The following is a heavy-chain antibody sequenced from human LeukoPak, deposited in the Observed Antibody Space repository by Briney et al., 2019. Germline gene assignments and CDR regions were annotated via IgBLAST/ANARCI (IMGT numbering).Heavy chain of an antibody. V-gene: IGHV1-69*05. D-gene: IGHD4-11*01. J-gene: IGHJ4*02. CDR3: ARTPPYSQIDY. CDR1: GGTFSSYA. CDR2: IIPIFGTA. Sequence: GASVKVSCKAPGGTFSSYAISWVRQAPGQGLEWMGGIIPIFGTANYAQKFQRRVTITTDESTSTAYMELSSLRSEDTAVYYCARTPPYSQIDYWGQGTLVTVSS.